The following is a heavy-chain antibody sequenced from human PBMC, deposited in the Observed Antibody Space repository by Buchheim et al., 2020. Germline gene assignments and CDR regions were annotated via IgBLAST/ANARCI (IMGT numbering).Heavy chain of an antibody. CDR3: AKDPEGYYYYGMDV. CDR1: GFTFSSYG. CDR2: ISYDGSNK. Sequence: QVQLVESGGGVVQPGRSLRLSCAASGFTFSSYGMHWVRQAPGKGLEWVAVISYDGSNKYYADSVKGRFTISRDNSKNTLYLQMNSLRAEDTAVYYCAKDPEGYYYYGMDVWGQGTT. V-gene: IGHV3-30*18. J-gene: IGHJ6*02.